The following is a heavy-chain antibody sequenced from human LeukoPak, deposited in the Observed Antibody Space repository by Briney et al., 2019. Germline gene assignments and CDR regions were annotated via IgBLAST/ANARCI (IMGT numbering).Heavy chain of an antibody. CDR1: GGSMSSYY. Sequence: SETLSLTCTVSGGSMSSYYWSWIRQPPGKGLEWIGYIYYSGSTNYNPSLKSRVTISVDTSKNQFSLKLSSVTAADTAVYYCARADYDILTGYSNYGMDVWGQGTTVTVSS. CDR2: IYYSGST. J-gene: IGHJ6*02. D-gene: IGHD3-9*01. CDR3: ARADYDILTGYSNYGMDV. V-gene: IGHV4-59*01.